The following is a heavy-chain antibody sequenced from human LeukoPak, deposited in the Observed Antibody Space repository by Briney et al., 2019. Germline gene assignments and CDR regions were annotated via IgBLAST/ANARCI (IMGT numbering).Heavy chain of an antibody. Sequence: PGGSLRLSCAASGFTFTNYWMHWVRQAPGMGLVWVSRLPPDELGIIYADSVKGRFTVSRDNAKNSLYLQMNSLRAEDTAVYYCASLLSGSNQINDYWGQGTLVTVSS. D-gene: IGHD1-26*01. CDR1: GFTFTNYW. CDR2: LPPDELGI. V-gene: IGHV3-74*01. J-gene: IGHJ4*02. CDR3: ASLLSGSNQINDY.